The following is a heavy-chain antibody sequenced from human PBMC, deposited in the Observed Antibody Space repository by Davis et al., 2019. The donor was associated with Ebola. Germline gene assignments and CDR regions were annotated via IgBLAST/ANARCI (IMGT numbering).Heavy chain of an antibody. CDR1: GGSFSGYY. V-gene: IGHV4-34*01. CDR3: ARILGVRGVISWANWFDP. CDR2: INNSGST. Sequence: MPGGSLRLSCAVYGGSFSGYYWSWIRQPPGKGLEWIGEINNSGSTNYNPSLKSRVTLSVDTSKNQFSLKLSSVTAADTAVYYCARILGVRGVISWANWFDPWGQGTLVTVSS. D-gene: IGHD3-10*01. J-gene: IGHJ5*02.